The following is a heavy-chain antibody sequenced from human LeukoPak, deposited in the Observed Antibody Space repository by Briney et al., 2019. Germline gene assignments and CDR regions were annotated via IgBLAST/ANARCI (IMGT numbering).Heavy chain of an antibody. Sequence: PGGSLRLSCAASGFPFRSYWMSWVRQAPGKGREWVANIKQDGSEKYYVDSVKGRFTISRDNAKNSLYLQMNSLRAEDTAVYYCARDSSSQSAFDIWGQGTMVTVSS. CDR2: IKQDGSEK. V-gene: IGHV3-7*01. CDR3: ARDSSSQSAFDI. CDR1: GFPFRSYW. J-gene: IGHJ3*02. D-gene: IGHD1-26*01.